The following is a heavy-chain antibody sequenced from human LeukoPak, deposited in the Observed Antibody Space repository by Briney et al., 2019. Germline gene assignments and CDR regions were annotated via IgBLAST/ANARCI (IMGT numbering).Heavy chain of an antibody. V-gene: IGHV3-30*18. Sequence: GGSLRFFCAASGFTFSSYGMHWVRQAPGKGLEWVAVISYDGSNKYYADSVKGRFTISRDNSKNTLYLQMNSLRAEDTAVYYCAKDGALKVARPLHFDYWGQGTLVTVSS. J-gene: IGHJ4*02. D-gene: IGHD3-22*01. CDR1: GFTFSSYG. CDR3: AKDGALKVARPLHFDY. CDR2: ISYDGSNK.